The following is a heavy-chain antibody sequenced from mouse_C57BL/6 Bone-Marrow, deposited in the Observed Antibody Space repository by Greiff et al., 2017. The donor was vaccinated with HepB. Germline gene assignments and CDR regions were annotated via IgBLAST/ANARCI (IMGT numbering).Heavy chain of an antibody. Sequence: QVQLKQPGAELVKPGASVKVSCKASGYTFTSYWMHWVKQRPGQGLEWIGRIHPSDSDTNYNQKFKGKATLTVDKSSSTAYMQLSSLTSEDSAVYYCAAPIYYDYHYYAMDYWGQGTSVTVSS. V-gene: IGHV1-74*01. CDR1: GYTFTSYW. J-gene: IGHJ4*01. D-gene: IGHD2-4*01. CDR2: IHPSDSDT. CDR3: AAPIYYDYHYYAMDY.